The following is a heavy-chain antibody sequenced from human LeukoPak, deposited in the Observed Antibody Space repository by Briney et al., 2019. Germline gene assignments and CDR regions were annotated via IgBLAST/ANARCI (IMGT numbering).Heavy chain of an antibody. CDR3: ARDRGTWNDDGFDY. CDR1: GGSFSGYY. V-gene: IGHV4-34*01. Sequence: SETLSLTCAVYGGSFSGYYWSWIRQPPGKGLEWIGEINHSGSTNCNPSLKSRVTISVDTSKNKFSLKLSSVTAADTAVYYCARDRGTWNDDGFDYWGQGTLVTVSS. J-gene: IGHJ4*02. D-gene: IGHD1-1*01. CDR2: INHSGST.